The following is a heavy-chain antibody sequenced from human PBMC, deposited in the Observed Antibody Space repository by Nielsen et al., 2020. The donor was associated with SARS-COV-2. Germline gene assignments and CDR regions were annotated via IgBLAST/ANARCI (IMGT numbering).Heavy chain of an antibody. D-gene: IGHD1-26*01. CDR2: IYYSGST. Sequence: GSLRLSCTVSGGSISSYYWSWIRQPPGKGLEWIGYIYYSGSTNYNPSLKSRVTISVDTSKNQFSLKLSSVTAADTAVYYCAREAGSYSLDYWGQGTLVTVSS. V-gene: IGHV4-59*01. CDR3: AREAGSYSLDY. CDR1: GGSISSYY. J-gene: IGHJ4*02.